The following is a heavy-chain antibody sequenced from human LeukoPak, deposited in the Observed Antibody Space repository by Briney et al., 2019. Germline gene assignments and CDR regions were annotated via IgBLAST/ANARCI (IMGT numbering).Heavy chain of an antibody. V-gene: IGHV4-39*01. CDR1: GGSISRSRYY. CDR2: IYYGGST. CDR3: ARVHYGSGSLYYYYYYMDV. J-gene: IGHJ6*03. D-gene: IGHD3-10*01. Sequence: PSETLSLTCTVSGGSISRSRYYWGWIRQPPGKGLEWIGSIYYGGSTYYSPSLKSRVTISVDTSKNQFSLKLTSVTAADTAVYYCARVHYGSGSLYYYYYYMDVWGKGTTVTISS.